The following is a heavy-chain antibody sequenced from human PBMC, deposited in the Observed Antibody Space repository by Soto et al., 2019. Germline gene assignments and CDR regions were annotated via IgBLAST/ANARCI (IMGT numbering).Heavy chain of an antibody. CDR1: GFTFSSCS. CDR3: AKGPTGASYYYMDV. CDR2: ISGSGGST. Sequence: EVQLLESGGGLVQPGGSLRLSCAASGFTFSSCSMTWVRQAPGKGLEWVSAISGSGGSTSYADSVKGRFTISRDNSKNTLFLQMDSLRADDTAVYYCAKGPTGASYYYMDVWGKGTAVTVSS. V-gene: IGHV3-23*01. D-gene: IGHD3-10*01. J-gene: IGHJ6*03.